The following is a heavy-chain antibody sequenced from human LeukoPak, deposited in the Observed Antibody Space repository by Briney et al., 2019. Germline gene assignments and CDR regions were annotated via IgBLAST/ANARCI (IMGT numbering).Heavy chain of an antibody. J-gene: IGHJ4*02. D-gene: IGHD6-19*01. CDR2: IYYSGST. CDR3: ARAKKYSSGWYKY. Sequence: SETLSLTCTVSGGSISSGDYYWSWIRQPPGKGLEWIGYIYYSGSTYYTPSLRGRVTISVDTSKNQFSLKLSSVTAADTAVYYCARAKKYSSGWYKYWGQGTLVTVSS. CDR1: GGSISSGDYY. V-gene: IGHV4-30-4*02.